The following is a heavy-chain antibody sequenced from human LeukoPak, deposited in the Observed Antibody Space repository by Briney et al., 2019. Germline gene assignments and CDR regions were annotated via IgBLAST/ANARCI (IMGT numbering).Heavy chain of an antibody. D-gene: IGHD6-19*01. V-gene: IGHV3-23*01. CDR3: AKADIAVPATPEY. Sequence: GGSLRLSCAASGFTFSSYAMNWVRQAPGKGLEWVSVISSSGGTTYYSDSVKGQFIISRDNSKNTLYLQMNSLRAEDTAVYYCAKADIAVPATPEYCGQGTQVTVSS. J-gene: IGHJ4*02. CDR2: ISSSGGTT. CDR1: GFTFSSYA.